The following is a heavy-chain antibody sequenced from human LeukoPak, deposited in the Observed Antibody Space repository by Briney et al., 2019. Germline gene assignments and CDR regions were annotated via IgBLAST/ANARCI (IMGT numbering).Heavy chain of an antibody. J-gene: IGHJ4*02. CDR3: ARAVSAARVYDY. Sequence: GGSLRLSCVASGFTFRSYEMNWVRQVPGKGLECLSYISGDGTTIQYADSVKGRFTISRDNANNSLYLRMNSLRAEDTAVYYCARAVSAARVYDYWGQGTLVTVSS. D-gene: IGHD2-15*01. V-gene: IGHV3-48*03. CDR1: GFTFRSYE. CDR2: ISGDGTTI.